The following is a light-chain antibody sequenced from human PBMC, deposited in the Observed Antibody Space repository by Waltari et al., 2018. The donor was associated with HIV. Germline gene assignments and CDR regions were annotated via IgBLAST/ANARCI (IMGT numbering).Light chain of an antibody. J-gene: IGKJ1*01. CDR2: GAS. Sequence: EIVLTQSPGTLSLSPGDRVTLSCTASQTIVRYYLAWYQQKPGQAPRHLIYGASSRATGIPDRFSGSGSGTDFTLIISRLEPEDFAVYYCHQYGNSPWTFGQGTKVEIK. CDR3: HQYGNSPWT. CDR1: QTIVRYY. V-gene: IGKV3-20*01.